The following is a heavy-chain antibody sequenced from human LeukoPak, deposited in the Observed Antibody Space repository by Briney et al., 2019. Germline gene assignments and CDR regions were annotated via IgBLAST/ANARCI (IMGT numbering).Heavy chain of an antibody. D-gene: IGHD3-16*01. J-gene: IGHJ4*02. CDR1: GFTVSSNY. Sequence: GGSLRLSCAASGFTVSSNYMSWVRQAPGKGLEWVANIKQDGSEKYYVDSVKGRFTISRDNAKNSLYLQMNSLRAEDTAVYYCARDKFGGTDYWGQGTLVTVSS. CDR2: IKQDGSEK. V-gene: IGHV3-7*01. CDR3: ARDKFGGTDY.